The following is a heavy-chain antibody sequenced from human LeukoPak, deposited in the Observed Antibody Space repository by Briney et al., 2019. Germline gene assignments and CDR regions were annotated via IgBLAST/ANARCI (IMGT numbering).Heavy chain of an antibody. CDR2: ISNDGNNK. D-gene: IGHD2-8*01. CDR3: AKDGLMRFFDY. Sequence: PGGPLRLSFAAPGFLFISYDMYWVRQAPGKGLEGVAVISNDGNNKHYADSVKGRFTISRDNSKNTLYLQMNSLRADDTAVYHCAKDGLMRFFDYWGQGTLVTVSS. J-gene: IGHJ4*02. CDR1: GFLFISYD. V-gene: IGHV3-30*18.